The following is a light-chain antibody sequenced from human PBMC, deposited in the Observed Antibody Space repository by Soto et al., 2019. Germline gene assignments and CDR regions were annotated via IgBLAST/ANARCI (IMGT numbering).Light chain of an antibody. CDR2: GVT. CDR3: SSYTTSSTLV. J-gene: IGLJ1*01. Sequence: QSALTQPASGSGSPGQSITISCTGTSSDVGGYDYVSWYLQHPGKAPKLMIYGVTNRPSGVSNRFSGSKSGNTASLTISGLQAEDEADYYCSSYTTSSTLVFGTGTKVTVL. V-gene: IGLV2-14*01. CDR1: SSDVGGYDY.